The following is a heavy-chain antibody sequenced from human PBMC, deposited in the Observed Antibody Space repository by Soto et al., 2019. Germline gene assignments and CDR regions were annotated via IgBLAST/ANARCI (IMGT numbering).Heavy chain of an antibody. CDR3: ACERDIPYYFSGIDI. D-gene: IGHD2-2*02. J-gene: IGHJ6*02. CDR2: ISGYNGKT. Sequence: QGQLVQSGGEVKKPGASVKVSCKASGYTFSSYGISWVRQAPGQGLEWMGWISGYNGKTNYAQKVQDRVTMTAATSTSTVYMELSSLRSDDTAVYYCACERDIPYYFSGIDIWGQWTTVTVSS. V-gene: IGHV1-18*01. CDR1: GYTFSSYG.